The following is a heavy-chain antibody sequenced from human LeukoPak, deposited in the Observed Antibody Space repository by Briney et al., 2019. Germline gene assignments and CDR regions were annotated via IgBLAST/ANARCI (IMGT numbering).Heavy chain of an antibody. CDR2: IYYSGST. CDR3: ASKYYDFWSGPGNYYYYMDV. V-gene: IGHV4-59*01. D-gene: IGHD3-3*01. Sequence: KPSETLSLTCTVSGGSISSYYWSWIRQPPGKGLEWIGYIYYSGSTNYNPSLKSRVTISVDTSKNQFSLKLSSVTAADTAVYYCASKYYDFWSGPGNYYYYMDVWGKGTTVTVSS. J-gene: IGHJ6*03. CDR1: GGSISSYY.